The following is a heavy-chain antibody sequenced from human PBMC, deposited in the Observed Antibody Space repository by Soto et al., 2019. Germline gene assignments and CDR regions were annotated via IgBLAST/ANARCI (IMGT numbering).Heavy chain of an antibody. V-gene: IGHV1-69*13. CDR3: ARLNYGDYAIDY. Sequence: ASVKVSCKASGGTFSSYAISWVRQAPGQGLEWMGGIIPIFGTANYAQKFQGRVTITADESTSTAYMELSSLRSEDTAVYYCARLNYGDYAIDYWGQGTLVTVSS. J-gene: IGHJ4*02. D-gene: IGHD4-17*01. CDR1: GGTFSSYA. CDR2: IIPIFGTA.